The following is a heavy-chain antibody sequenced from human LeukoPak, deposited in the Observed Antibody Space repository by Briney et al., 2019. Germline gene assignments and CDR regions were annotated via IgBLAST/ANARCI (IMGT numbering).Heavy chain of an antibody. CDR3: ATEDPATVTTYGFDS. J-gene: IGHJ4*02. CDR2: INSDGSST. D-gene: IGHD4-17*01. CDR1: GFTFSSYW. Sequence: PGGSLRLSCAASGFTFSSYWMHWVRQAPGKGLVWVSRINSDGSSTSYADSVKGRFTISRDNTKNSVYLQMNNVTTEDTAVYYCATEDPATVTTYGFDSWGQGTLVTVSS. V-gene: IGHV3-74*01.